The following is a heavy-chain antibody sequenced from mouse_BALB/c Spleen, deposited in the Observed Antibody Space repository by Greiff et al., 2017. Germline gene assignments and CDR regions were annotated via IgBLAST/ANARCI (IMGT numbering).Heavy chain of an antibody. V-gene: IGHV5-6-3*01. J-gene: IGHJ2*01. CDR3: ARDPDGYYYYFDY. Sequence: EVKLMESGGGLVQPGGSLKLSCAASGFTFSSYGMSWVRQTPDKRLELVATINSNGGSTYYPDSVKGRFTISRDNAKNTLYLQMSSLKSEDTAMYYCARDPDGYYYYFDYWGQGTTLTVSS. CDR1: GFTFSSYG. CDR2: INSNGGST. D-gene: IGHD2-3*01.